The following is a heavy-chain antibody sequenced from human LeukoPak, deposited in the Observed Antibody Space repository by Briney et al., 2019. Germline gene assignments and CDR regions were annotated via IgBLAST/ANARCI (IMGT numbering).Heavy chain of an antibody. CDR3: ATQRGSYLWGTDFDY. V-gene: IGHV1-2*02. CDR2: INPNSGDT. Sequence: ASVKVSCKSSGYTFTGYYMHWVRQAPGQGLEWMGWINPNSGDTKSSQKFRGRVTMTRDTSISTAYMELSRLRSDDTAVYYCATQRGSYLWGTDFDYWGQGTLVTVSS. CDR1: GYTFTGYY. J-gene: IGHJ4*02. D-gene: IGHD3-16*01.